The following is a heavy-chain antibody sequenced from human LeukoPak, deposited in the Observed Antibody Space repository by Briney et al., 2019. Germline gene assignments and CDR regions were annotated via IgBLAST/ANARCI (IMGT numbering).Heavy chain of an antibody. D-gene: IGHD4-17*01. CDR3: ARRGGKNYGDYLLYYYYMDV. V-gene: IGHV1-18*01. Sequence: ASVKVSCKASGYTFSTYGIGWVRQAPGQGLEWMGWISAYNGDTHYAQNFQGRVTMTTDTSKSTAYMELRSLRSDDTAMYYCARRGGKNYGDYLLYYYYMDVWGKGTTVTVSS. J-gene: IGHJ6*03. CDR1: GYTFSTYG. CDR2: ISAYNGDT.